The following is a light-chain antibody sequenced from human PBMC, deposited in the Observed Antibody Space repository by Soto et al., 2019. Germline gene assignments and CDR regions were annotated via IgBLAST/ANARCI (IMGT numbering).Light chain of an antibody. CDR2: AAS. J-gene: IGKJ1*01. V-gene: IGKV1-5*02. CDR1: QRISSY. Sequence: DIQMTQSPSSLSASVGDRVTIICRASQRISSYLYWYQQKPGKDPQLLIYAASSLQSGVPSRFSGSGSATEFTLTISSLQPDDFATYYCQQYNSYSSETFGQGTKVDI. CDR3: QQYNSYSSET.